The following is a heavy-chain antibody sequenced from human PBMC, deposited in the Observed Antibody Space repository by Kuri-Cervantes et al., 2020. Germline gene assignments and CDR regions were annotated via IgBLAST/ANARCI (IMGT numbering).Heavy chain of an antibody. CDR1: GFTFSSYW. V-gene: IGHV3-74*01. J-gene: IGHJ4*02. D-gene: IGHD3-10*01. Sequence: GGSLRLSCAASGFTFSSYWMHWVRQAPGKGLVWVSRINSDGSSTSYADSVKGRFTISRDNAKNSLYLQMNSLRAEDTAVYYCASRRGYGSGHDYWGQGTLVTVSS. CDR3: ASRRGYGSGHDY. CDR2: INSDGSST.